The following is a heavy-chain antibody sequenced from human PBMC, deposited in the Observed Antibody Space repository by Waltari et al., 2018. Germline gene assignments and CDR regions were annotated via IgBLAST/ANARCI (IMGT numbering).Heavy chain of an antibody. CDR1: GYTFTGYY. D-gene: IGHD3-10*01. V-gene: IGHV1-8*02. J-gene: IGHJ4*02. CDR3: ASNFGSGSYSPPLGY. Sequence: QVQLVQSGAEVKKPGASVKVSCKASGYTFTGYYMHWVRQAPGQGLEWMGRMNPNSGNTGYAQKFQGRVTMTRNTSISTAYMELSSLRSEDTAVYYCASNFGSGSYSPPLGYWGQGTLVTVSS. CDR2: MNPNSGNT.